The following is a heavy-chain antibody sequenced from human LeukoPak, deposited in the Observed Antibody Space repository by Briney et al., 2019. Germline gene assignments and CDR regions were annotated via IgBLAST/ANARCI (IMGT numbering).Heavy chain of an antibody. CDR2: ISSSSSYM. Sequence: PGGSLRLSCAASGFTFSSYSMNWVRQAPGKGLEWVSSISSSSSYMYYADSVKGRFTISRDNAKNSLYLEMNSLRAEDTAVYYRARVGPWVNPDYYYHYMDVWGKGTTVTVSS. J-gene: IGHJ6*03. D-gene: IGHD1-14*01. V-gene: IGHV3-21*01. CDR1: GFTFSSYS. CDR3: ARVGPWVNPDYYYHYMDV.